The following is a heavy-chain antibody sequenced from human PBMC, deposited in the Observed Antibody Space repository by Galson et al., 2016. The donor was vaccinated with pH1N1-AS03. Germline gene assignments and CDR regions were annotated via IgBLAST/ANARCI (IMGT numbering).Heavy chain of an antibody. CDR2: IGQDGSEK. V-gene: IGHV3-7*01. CDR3: ARDFGYVFDY. J-gene: IGHJ4*02. D-gene: IGHD5-12*01. CDR1: GFTFSDYW. Sequence: SLRLSCADSGFTFSDYWMSWVRQAPGKGLEWVANIGQDGSEKYYVDSVKGRFTISRDNAKTSLYLQMNSLRAEDTAVYYCARDFGYVFDYWGQGTLVTVSP.